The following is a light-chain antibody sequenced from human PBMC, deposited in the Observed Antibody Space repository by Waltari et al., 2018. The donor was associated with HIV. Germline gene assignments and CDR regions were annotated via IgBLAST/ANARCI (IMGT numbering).Light chain of an antibody. CDR1: QSVLSSSNNKNY. CDR2: WAS. V-gene: IGKV4-1*01. J-gene: IGKJ1*01. CDR3: QQHYSTPLT. Sequence: DIVMTQSPDSLAVSLGERATINCKSSQSVLSSSNNKNYLSWYQQKPGQPPKLLIYWASTRESGVPDRFSGSGSGTDFTLTISSLQAEDVAVYYCQQHYSTPLTFGQGTKVEIK.